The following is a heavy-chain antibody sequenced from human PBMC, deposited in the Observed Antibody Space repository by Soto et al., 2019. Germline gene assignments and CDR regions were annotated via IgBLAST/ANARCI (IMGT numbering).Heavy chain of an antibody. Sequence: ASVKVSCKASGYTFTSYDINWVRQTAGQGLEWMGWMSPKTANTGYTQKFQDRVTMTRSTYISTAYMELSSLTSEDTAVYYCTGGPPNWGFDSWGQGTPVTVSS. J-gene: IGHJ5*01. D-gene: IGHD7-27*01. V-gene: IGHV1-8*01. CDR1: GYTFTSYD. CDR2: MSPKTANT. CDR3: TGGPPNWGFDS.